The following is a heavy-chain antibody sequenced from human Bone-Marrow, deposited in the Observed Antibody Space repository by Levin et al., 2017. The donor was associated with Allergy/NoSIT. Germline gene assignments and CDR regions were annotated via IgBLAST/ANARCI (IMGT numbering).Heavy chain of an antibody. Sequence: PEASVKVSCQASGYIITTYYMHWVRQAPGQGLEWMGRIDPNSGGTSYAQKFQGRVTMTRDTSIGTAYMELSSLRSDDTAVYYCARGGGERSPYPMDVWGPGSTVTVSS. CDR2: IDPNSGGT. V-gene: IGHV1-2*06. J-gene: IGHJ6*02. CDR3: ARGGGERSPYPMDV. CDR1: GYIITTYY. D-gene: IGHD6-25*01.